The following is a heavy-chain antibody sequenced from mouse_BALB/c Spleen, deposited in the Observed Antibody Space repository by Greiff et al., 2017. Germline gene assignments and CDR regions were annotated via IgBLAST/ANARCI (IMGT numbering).Heavy chain of an antibody. CDR1: GFTFTDYY. CDR2: IRNKANGYTT. J-gene: IGHJ3*01. V-gene: IGHV7-3*02. Sequence: EVKVEESGGGLVQPGDSLRLSCATSGFTFTDYYMSWVRQPPGKALEWLGFIRNKANGYTTEYSASVKGRFTISRDNSQSILYLQMNTLRAEDSATYYCARDGWFAYWGQGTLVTVSA. CDR3: ARDGWFAY.